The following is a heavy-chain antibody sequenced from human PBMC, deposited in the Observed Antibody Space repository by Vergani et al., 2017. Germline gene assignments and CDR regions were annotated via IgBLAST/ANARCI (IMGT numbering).Heavy chain of an antibody. CDR2: VYTSGMT. J-gene: IGHJ6*02. CDR1: GSSINTGAYY. V-gene: IGHV4-61*02. D-gene: IGHD3-10*01. Sequence: QVQLQESGPRLVRPSQTLSLTCTVSGSSINTGAYYWSWIRQPAGKGLEWIGRVYTSGMTNYNPSLKSRVTILVDRSKRQLSLKLTSVTAGFTAVYFCARELSYYYGSGSDNYNPYYYEGMDVWGPGTTVTVSS. CDR3: ARELSYYYGSGSDNYNPYYYEGMDV.